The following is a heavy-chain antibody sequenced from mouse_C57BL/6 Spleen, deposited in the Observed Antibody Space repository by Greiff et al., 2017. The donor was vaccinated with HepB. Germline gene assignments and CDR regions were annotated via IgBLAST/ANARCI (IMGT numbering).Heavy chain of an antibody. CDR2: ISSGSSTI. CDR3: ARPHYYGSTYFDV. V-gene: IGHV5-17*01. Sequence: EVMLVESGGGLVKPGGSLKLSCAASGFTFSDYGMHWVRQAPEKGLEWVAYISSGSSTIYYADTVKGRFTISRDNAKNTLFLQMTSLRSEDTAMYYCARPHYYGSTYFDVWGTGTTVTVSS. D-gene: IGHD1-1*01. CDR1: GFTFSDYG. J-gene: IGHJ1*03.